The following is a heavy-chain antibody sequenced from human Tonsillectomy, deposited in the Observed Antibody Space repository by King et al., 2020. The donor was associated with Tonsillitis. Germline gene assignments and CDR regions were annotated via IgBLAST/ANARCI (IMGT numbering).Heavy chain of an antibody. CDR1: GFTFSSYW. D-gene: IGHD6-19*01. CDR2: IKSDGSYT. V-gene: IGHV3-74*01. CDR3: ARERLAGTSGWLDP. J-gene: IGHJ5*02. Sequence: VQLVESGGGLVQPGGSLRLSCAVSGFTFSSYWMHWVRQAPGKGLVWLSLIKSDGSYTRYADSVKGRFTISRDNAKNTRYLQMNSLRAEDTAVYYCARERLAGTSGWLDPWGQGTLVTVSP.